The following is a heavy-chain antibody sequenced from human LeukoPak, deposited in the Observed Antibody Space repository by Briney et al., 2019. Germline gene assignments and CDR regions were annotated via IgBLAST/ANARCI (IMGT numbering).Heavy chain of an antibody. D-gene: IGHD3-10*01. CDR3: AREYGSGAYYPLGY. Sequence: ASVKVSCKASGYTFTGYYINWVRQAPGQGLEWMGWINPNSGGTNYAQKFQGRVTLTRDTSISTAYVELSSLRSDDTAVYYCAREYGSGAYYPLGYWGQGTLVTVSS. J-gene: IGHJ4*02. CDR1: GYTFTGYY. CDR2: INPNSGGT. V-gene: IGHV1-2*02.